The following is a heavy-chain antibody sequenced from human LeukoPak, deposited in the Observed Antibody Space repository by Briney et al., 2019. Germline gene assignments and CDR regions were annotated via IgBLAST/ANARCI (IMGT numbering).Heavy chain of an antibody. Sequence: GESLKISCKGSGYSFTSYWIGWVRQMPGKGLEWMGIIYPGDSDTRYSPSFQGQVTISADKSISTAYLQWSSLKASDTAMYYCARFASYCGGDCYSTPPLNYWGQGTLVTVSS. V-gene: IGHV5-51*01. CDR2: IYPGDSDT. CDR3: ARFASYCGGDCYSTPPLNY. D-gene: IGHD2-21*02. CDR1: GYSFTSYW. J-gene: IGHJ4*02.